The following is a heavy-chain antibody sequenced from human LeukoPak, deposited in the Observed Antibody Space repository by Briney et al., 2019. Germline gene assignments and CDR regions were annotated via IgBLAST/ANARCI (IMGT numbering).Heavy chain of an antibody. J-gene: IGHJ4*02. CDR3: ATVPGYCSSTSCYTSDY. V-gene: IGHV1-24*01. D-gene: IGHD2-2*02. CDR2: FDPEDGET. Sequence: ASVKVSCKVSGYTLTELSMHWVRQAPGKGLEWMGGFDPEDGETIYAQKLQGRVTMTEDTSTDTAYMELSSLRSEDTAVYYCATVPGYCSSTSCYTSDYWGQGTLVTVSS. CDR1: GYTLTELS.